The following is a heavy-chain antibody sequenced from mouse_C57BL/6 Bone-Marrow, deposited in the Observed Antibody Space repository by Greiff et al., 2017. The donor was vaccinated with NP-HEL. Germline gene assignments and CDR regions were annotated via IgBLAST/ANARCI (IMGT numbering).Heavy chain of an antibody. CDR2: ISSGSSTI. CDR3: AHKGSSDCYFEF. D-gene: IGHD1-1*01. Sequence: EVKLMESGGGLVKPGGSLKLSCAASGFTFSDYGMHWVRQAPEKGLEWVAYISSGSSTIYYADTVKGRFTISRDNAKNTLFLQLTSLRSEDKAMYYCAHKGSSDCYFEFGGTGTTVTVSA. V-gene: IGHV5-17*01. CDR1: GFTFSDYG. J-gene: IGHJ1*03.